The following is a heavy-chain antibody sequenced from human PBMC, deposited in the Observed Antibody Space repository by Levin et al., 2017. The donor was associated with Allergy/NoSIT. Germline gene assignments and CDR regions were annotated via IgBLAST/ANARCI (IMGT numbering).Heavy chain of an antibody. CDR2: IYYSGST. Sequence: SETLSLTCTVSGGSVSSGSYYWSWIRQPPGKGLEWIGYIYYSGSTNYNPSLKSRVTISVDTSKNQFSLKLGSVTAADTAVYYCARGYCSGGSCYSQPWFDPWGQGTLVTVSS. CDR1: GGSVSSGSYY. J-gene: IGHJ5*02. CDR3: ARGYCSGGSCYSQPWFDP. D-gene: IGHD2-15*01. V-gene: IGHV4-61*01.